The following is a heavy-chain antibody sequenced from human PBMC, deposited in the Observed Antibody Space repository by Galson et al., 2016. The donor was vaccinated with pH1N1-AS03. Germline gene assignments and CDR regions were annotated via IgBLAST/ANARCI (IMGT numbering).Heavy chain of an antibody. CDR3: ASRRWLQNEYYFDY. Sequence: SLRLSCAASGFTFNTYGMFWVRQAPGKGLEWISYIGGGTDSIYYGDSVKGRFIVSRDNIRKSVYLQMNTLRVEDTALYYCASRRWLQNEYYFDYWGQGSLVAVSS. D-gene: IGHD5-24*01. CDR1: GFTFNTYG. CDR2: IGGGTDSI. J-gene: IGHJ4*02. V-gene: IGHV3-48*04.